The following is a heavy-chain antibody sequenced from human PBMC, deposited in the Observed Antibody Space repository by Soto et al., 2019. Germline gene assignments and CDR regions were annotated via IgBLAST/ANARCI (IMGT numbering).Heavy chain of an antibody. CDR1: GNIFTSYW. D-gene: IGHD2-15*01. J-gene: IGHJ3*02. CDR2: IYPGDSDT. V-gene: IGHV5-51*01. CDR3: ARRPGYCSGGSCYSNAFDI. Sequence: GESLKISCKGSGNIFTSYWIGWVRQMPGKGLEWMGIIYPGDSDTRYSPSFQGQVTISADKSISTAYLQWSSLKASDTAMYYCARRPGYCSGGSCYSNAFDIWGQGTMVTVSS.